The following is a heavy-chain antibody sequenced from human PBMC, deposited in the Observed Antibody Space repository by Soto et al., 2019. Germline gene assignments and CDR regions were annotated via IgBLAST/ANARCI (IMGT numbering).Heavy chain of an antibody. Sequence: ASVEVFCKASGAPLSSYAISLVRQAPGQGLEWMGGIIPIFGTANYAQKFQGRVTITADESTSTAYMELSSLRSEDTAVYYCARIMRHDYGGNPPHYGMDVWGQGTTVTVSS. D-gene: IGHD4-17*01. CDR1: GAPLSSYA. V-gene: IGHV1-69*13. CDR3: ARIMRHDYGGNPPHYGMDV. CDR2: IIPIFGTA. J-gene: IGHJ6*01.